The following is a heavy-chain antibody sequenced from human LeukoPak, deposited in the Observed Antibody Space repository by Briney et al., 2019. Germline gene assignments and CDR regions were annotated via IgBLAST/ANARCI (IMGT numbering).Heavy chain of an antibody. CDR3: ARDRIAAAGEAIDY. J-gene: IGHJ4*02. CDR2: IYYSGST. CDR1: GGSISSSSYY. V-gene: IGHV4-39*07. Sequence: PSETLSLTCTVSGGSISSSSYYWGWIRQPPGKGLEWIGSIYYSGSTYYNPSLKSRVTISVDTSKNQFSLKLSSVTAADTAVYYCARDRIAAAGEAIDYWGQGTLVTVSS. D-gene: IGHD6-13*01.